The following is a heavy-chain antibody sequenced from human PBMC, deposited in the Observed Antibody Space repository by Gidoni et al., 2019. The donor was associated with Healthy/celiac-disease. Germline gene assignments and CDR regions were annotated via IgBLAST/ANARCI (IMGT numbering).Heavy chain of an antibody. D-gene: IGHD6-19*01. V-gene: IGHV4-39*01. CDR1: GGSISSSSYY. Sequence: QLQLQESGPGLVKPSETLSLTCTVSGGSISSSSYYWGWIRQPPGKGREWIGSIYYSGSTYYNPSLKSRVTISVDTAKNQFSLKRSSVTAADTAVYYWARHIAVDGIWDIWGWFDPWGQGTLVTVSS. J-gene: IGHJ5*02. CDR2: IYYSGST. CDR3: ARHIAVDGIWDIWGWFDP.